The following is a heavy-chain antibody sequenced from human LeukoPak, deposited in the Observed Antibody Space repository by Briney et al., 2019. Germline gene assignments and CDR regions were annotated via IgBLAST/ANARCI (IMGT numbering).Heavy chain of an antibody. CDR3: ARARAEDITIFGVVTFGYFDY. Sequence: GSLRLSCAASGFAFSSFAMHWVRQTPGKGLEWIGSIHYRGNTYYNPSLKSRVTISVDTSSSQFSLNLNSVTAADTAVYYCARARAEDITIFGVVTFGYFDYWGQGTLVTVSS. D-gene: IGHD3-3*01. CDR2: IHYRGNT. J-gene: IGHJ4*02. V-gene: IGHV4-38-2*01. CDR1: GFAFSSFA.